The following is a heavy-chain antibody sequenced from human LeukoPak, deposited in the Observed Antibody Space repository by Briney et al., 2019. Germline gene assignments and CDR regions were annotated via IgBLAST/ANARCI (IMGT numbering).Heavy chain of an antibody. CDR1: GYTLTELS. D-gene: IGHD2-2*01. Sequence: ASVKVSCKVSGYTLTELSMHWVRQAPGKGLEWMGGFDPEDGETIYAQKFQGRVTMTEDTSTDTAYMELSSLRSEDTAVYYCATVVCDRSSASCYEGNGLSWFDPWGQGTLVTVSS. CDR3: ATVVCDRSSASCYEGNGLSWFDP. CDR2: FDPEDGET. V-gene: IGHV1-24*01. J-gene: IGHJ5*02.